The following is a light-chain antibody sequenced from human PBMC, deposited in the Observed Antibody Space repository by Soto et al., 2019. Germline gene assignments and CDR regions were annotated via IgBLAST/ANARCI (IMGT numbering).Light chain of an antibody. J-gene: IGKJ3*01. CDR3: QQYGDSLPVT. V-gene: IGKV3-20*01. CDR1: QSVSNSN. CDR2: GAS. Sequence: EFVLTQSPGTLSLSPGERATLSCRASQSVSNSNLAWYQQKPGQAPRPLIYGASNRATGVPDRFSGSESGTDFTLTISRLEPEDFAVYYCQQYGDSLPVTFVPGTKVEIK.